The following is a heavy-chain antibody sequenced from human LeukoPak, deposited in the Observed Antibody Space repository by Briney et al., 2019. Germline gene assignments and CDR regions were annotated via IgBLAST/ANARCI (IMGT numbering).Heavy chain of an antibody. CDR3: ARDLRHIDLQPEKPRSIWGSYLPRAYYYYGMDV. D-gene: IGHD3-16*02. Sequence: GGSLRLSCAASGFTFSSYAMHWVRQAPGKGLDWVAVISYDGSNKYYADSVTGRFTIARDNSKNTLYLQMNSLRPEDTAVYLCARDLRHIDLQPEKPRSIWGSYLPRAYYYYGMDVWGQGATVTVSS. J-gene: IGHJ6*02. V-gene: IGHV3-30*04. CDR1: GFTFSSYA. CDR2: ISYDGSNK.